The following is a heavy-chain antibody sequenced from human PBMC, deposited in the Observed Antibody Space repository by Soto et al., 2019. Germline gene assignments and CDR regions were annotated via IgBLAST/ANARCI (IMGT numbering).Heavy chain of an antibody. Sequence: GGSLRLSCAASGFTFSSYEMNWVRQAPGKGLEWVSYISSSGSTIYYADSMKGRFTISRDNAKNSLYLQMNSLRAEDTAVYYCATKALTTFDYWGQGTLVTVSS. CDR2: ISSSGSTI. CDR3: ATKALTTFDY. J-gene: IGHJ4*02. CDR1: GFTFSSYE. D-gene: IGHD4-17*01. V-gene: IGHV3-48*03.